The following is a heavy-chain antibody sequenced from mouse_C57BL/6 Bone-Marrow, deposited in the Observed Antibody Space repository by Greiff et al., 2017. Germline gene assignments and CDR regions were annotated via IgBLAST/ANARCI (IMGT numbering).Heavy chain of an antibody. CDR2: IHPNSGST. V-gene: IGHV1-64*01. CDR3: ARSEIYYDYPYAMDY. Sequence: QVHVKQPGAELVKPGASVKLSCKASGYTFTSYWMHWVKQRPGQGLEWIGMIHPNSGSTNYNEKFKSKATLTVDKSSSTAYMQLSSLTSEDSAVYYCARSEIYYDYPYAMDYWGQGTSVTVSS. D-gene: IGHD2-4*01. CDR1: GYTFTSYW. J-gene: IGHJ4*01.